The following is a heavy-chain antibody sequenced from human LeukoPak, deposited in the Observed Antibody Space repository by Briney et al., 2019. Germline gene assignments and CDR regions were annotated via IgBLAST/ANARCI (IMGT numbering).Heavy chain of an antibody. V-gene: IGHV3-30*02. D-gene: IGHD3-3*01. J-gene: IGHJ3*02. CDR3: AKDREELFGVVIRQAFDI. CDR2: IRYDGSNK. Sequence: GGSLRLSCAASGFTFSSYGMHWVRQAPGKGLEWVAFIRYDGSNKYYADSVKGRFTISRDNSKNTLYLQMNSLRAEDTAVYYCAKDREELFGVVIRQAFDIWGQGTMVTVSS. CDR1: GFTFSSYG.